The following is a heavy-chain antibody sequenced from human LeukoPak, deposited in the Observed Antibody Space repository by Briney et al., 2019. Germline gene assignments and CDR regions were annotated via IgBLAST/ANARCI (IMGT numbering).Heavy chain of an antibody. D-gene: IGHD4-17*01. CDR1: GFTFNYNG. V-gene: IGHV3-30*18. CDR3: AKDRGGDYGDYAGDY. J-gene: IGHJ4*02. Sequence: PGRSLRLSCAAYGFTFNYNGMNWVRQAPGKGLEGVAFISYDGANKYYTESVRGRFTISRDNSKNTLYLKMNSLRPEDTAVYYCAKDRGGDYGDYAGDYWGQGTLVTVSS. CDR2: ISYDGANK.